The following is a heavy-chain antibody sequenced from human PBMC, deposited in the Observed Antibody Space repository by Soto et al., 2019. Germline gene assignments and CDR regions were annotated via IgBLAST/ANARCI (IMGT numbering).Heavy chain of an antibody. V-gene: IGHV1-69*13. CDR2: IIPIFGTA. CDR3: ARDCGSPRGFDY. D-gene: IGHD1-26*01. J-gene: IGHJ4*02. Sequence: ASVKVSCKASGGTFSSYAISWVRQAPGQGLEWMGGIIPIFGTANYAQKFQGRVTITADESTSTAYMELSSLRSEDTAVYYCARDCGSPRGFDYWGQGTLVTVSS. CDR1: GGTFSSYA.